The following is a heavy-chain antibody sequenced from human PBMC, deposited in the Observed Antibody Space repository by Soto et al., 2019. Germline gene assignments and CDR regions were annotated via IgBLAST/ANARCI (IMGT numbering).Heavy chain of an antibody. CDR2: INHSGST. CDR3: ARRRGRQQLVQRFYNGMDV. V-gene: IGHV4-34*01. D-gene: IGHD6-13*01. CDR1: GGSFSGYY. J-gene: IGHJ6*02. Sequence: QVQLQQWGAGLLKPSETLSLTCAVYGGSFSGYYWSWIRQPPGKGLEWIGEINHSGSTNYNASLKSRVTISVDTSKNQFSLKLSSVSAAYTAVYFCARRRGRQQLVQRFYNGMDVWGQGTTVTVSS.